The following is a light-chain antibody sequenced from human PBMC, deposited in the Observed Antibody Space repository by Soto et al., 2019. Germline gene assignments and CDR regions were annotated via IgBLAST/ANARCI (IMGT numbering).Light chain of an antibody. J-gene: IGKJ1*01. V-gene: IGKV1-27*01. CDR2: AAS. CDR3: QKYNGAPWT. Sequence: DIQMTQSPSSLSASVGDRVSITCRASQGITNYLAWYQQKAGKAPKLLIYAASTLQSGVPSRFSGSGSGTDFSLTISSLQPEDVATYYCQKYNGAPWTFGQRTKVDI. CDR1: QGITNY.